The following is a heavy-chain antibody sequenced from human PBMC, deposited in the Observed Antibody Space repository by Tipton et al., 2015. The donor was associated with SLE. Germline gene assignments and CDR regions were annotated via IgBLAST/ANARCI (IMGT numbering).Heavy chain of an antibody. CDR2: MYSSGRS. CDR3: ARGGGSYYDY. V-gene: IGHV4-39*07. CDR1: GGSFSSSLYY. J-gene: IGHJ4*02. D-gene: IGHD1-26*01. Sequence: TLSLTCNVSGGSFSSSLYYWGWIRQPPGKGLEWIGSMYSSGRSYYNPSLKNRITMSIDTSKKQFSLRVNSATAADTAVYYCARGGGSYYDYWGQGTLVTVSS.